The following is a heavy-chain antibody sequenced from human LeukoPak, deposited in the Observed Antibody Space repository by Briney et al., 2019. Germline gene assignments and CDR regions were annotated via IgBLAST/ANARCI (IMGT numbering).Heavy chain of an antibody. CDR2: ISYDGSNK. Sequence: QSGGSLRLSCAASGFTFSSYGMHWVRQAPGKGLEWVAVISYDGSNKYYADSVKGRFTISRDNSKNTLYLQMNSLRAEDTAVYYCAKDYDFWSGYIYYFDYWGQGTLVTVSS. CDR3: AKDYDFWSGYIYYFDY. CDR1: GFTFSSYG. J-gene: IGHJ4*02. V-gene: IGHV3-30*18. D-gene: IGHD3-3*01.